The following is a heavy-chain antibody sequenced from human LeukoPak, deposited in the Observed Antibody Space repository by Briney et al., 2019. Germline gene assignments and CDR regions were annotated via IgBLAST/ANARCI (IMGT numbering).Heavy chain of an antibody. Sequence: ASVKVSCKASGYTFTSYDINWVRQATGQGLEWMGWMNPNSGNTGYAQKFQGRVTMTRNTSISTAYMELSSLRSEDTAVYYCARVASGTRGQTRGLDYWGQGTLVTVSS. CDR3: ARVASGTRGQTRGLDY. V-gene: IGHV1-8*01. CDR2: MNPNSGNT. CDR1: GYTFTSYD. J-gene: IGHJ4*02. D-gene: IGHD1-1*01.